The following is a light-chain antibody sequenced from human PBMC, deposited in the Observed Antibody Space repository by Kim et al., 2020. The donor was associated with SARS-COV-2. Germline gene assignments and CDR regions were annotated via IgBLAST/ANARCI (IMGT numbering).Light chain of an antibody. J-gene: IGLJ3*02. CDR2: SNN. Sequence: GQRVTISCSGSSSNIGSNNVNWYQNLPGTAPKLLIYSNNQRPSGVPDRFSGSKSDTSASLAISGLQSEDETDYYCAAWDDSLDAWVFGGGTQLTVL. CDR3: AAWDDSLDAWV. CDR1: SSNIGSNN. V-gene: IGLV1-44*01.